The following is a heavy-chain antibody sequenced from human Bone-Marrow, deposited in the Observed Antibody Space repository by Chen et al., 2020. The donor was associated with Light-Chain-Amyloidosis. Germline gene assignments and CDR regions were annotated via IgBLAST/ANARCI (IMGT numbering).Heavy chain of an antibody. V-gene: IGHV3-74*01. CDR2: LNEDGSVV. D-gene: IGHD2-15*01. CDR3: VRDLVGGEDY. Sequence: EVQLVESGGGSTQPGGSLRLSCAASGFTFNDYWLHWVRQVPGKGLVWVARLNEDGSVVTYADSVQGRFTISRDNAKNTMYLQMYSLRAEDTAVYYCVRDLVGGEDYWGQGTRVTVSS. CDR1: GFTFNDYW. J-gene: IGHJ4*02.